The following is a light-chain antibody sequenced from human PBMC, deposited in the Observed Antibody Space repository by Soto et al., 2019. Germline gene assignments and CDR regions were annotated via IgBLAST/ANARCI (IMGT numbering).Light chain of an antibody. CDR3: CSQAESYPYI. J-gene: IGLJ1*01. CDR2: DVT. V-gene: IGLV2-11*01. Sequence: QSALTQPRSVSGSPGQSLTISCTGTSSDVGGYNYVSWYQQYTGKLPKLMIYDVTKLPSGVPDRFSGSKSGNTASLTISGLQAEDEDDYYCCSQAESYPYIVGTGSKLT. CDR1: SSDVGGYNY.